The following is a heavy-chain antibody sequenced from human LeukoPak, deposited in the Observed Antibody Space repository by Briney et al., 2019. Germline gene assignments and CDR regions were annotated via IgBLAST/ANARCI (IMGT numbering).Heavy chain of an antibody. CDR3: AAAPILRGEGGEHYKYGMDV. CDR1: GFTFTRFW. D-gene: IGHD2-2*02. CDR2: IKTDGSEK. Sequence: TGGSLRLSFAASGFTFTRFWMTWVRQAPGKGLEWVANIKTDGSEKHYADSVKGRFTTSRDNAKNSLYLQMNSLRDEDTAVYYCAAAPILRGEGGEHYKYGMDVWGQGTTVIVSS. V-gene: IGHV3-7*05. J-gene: IGHJ6*02.